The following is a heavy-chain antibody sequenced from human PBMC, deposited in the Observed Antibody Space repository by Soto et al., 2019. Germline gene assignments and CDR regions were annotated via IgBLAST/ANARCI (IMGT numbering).Heavy chain of an antibody. CDR2: IFGSGAPT. CDR3: TREASSWGFAFDL. V-gene: IGHV3-23*01. D-gene: IGHD3-16*01. Sequence: ESGGGLVQPGGSLRLSCAASGFTFSHYAMSWVRQAPGKGLQWVSTIFGSGAPTHYADSVKGRFGISRDNSNNMLFLEMNSLKDEDTAVYYCTREASSWGFAFDLWGQATRVAVSS. CDR1: GFTFSHYA. J-gene: IGHJ3*01.